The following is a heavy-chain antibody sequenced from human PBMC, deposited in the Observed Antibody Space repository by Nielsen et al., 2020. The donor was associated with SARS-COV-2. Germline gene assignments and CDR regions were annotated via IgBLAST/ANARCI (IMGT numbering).Heavy chain of an antibody. CDR2: INPDSGGT. Sequence: ASVKVSCKASGYTFTGYYIHWVRQAPGQGLEWVGWINPDSGGTDYAQKFQGRVTMTRDTSISTAYMELSTLRSDDTAVYYCARGAAIQWGGYYFDYWGQGTLVTVSS. J-gene: IGHJ4*02. D-gene: IGHD2-2*02. V-gene: IGHV1-2*02. CDR1: GYTFTGYY. CDR3: ARGAAIQWGGYYFDY.